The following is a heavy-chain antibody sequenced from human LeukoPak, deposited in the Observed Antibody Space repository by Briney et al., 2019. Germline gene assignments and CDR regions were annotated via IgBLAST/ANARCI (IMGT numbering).Heavy chain of an antibody. Sequence: GGSLRLSCAASGFTFSSYAMSWVRQAPGKGLEWVSSISGSGGSTYYADSVKGRFTISRDNAKNSLYLQMNSLRAEDTAVYYCAREGYGDYVADYWGQGTLVTVSS. CDR2: ISGSGGST. CDR1: GFTFSSYA. CDR3: AREGYGDYVADY. D-gene: IGHD4-17*01. V-gene: IGHV3-23*01. J-gene: IGHJ4*02.